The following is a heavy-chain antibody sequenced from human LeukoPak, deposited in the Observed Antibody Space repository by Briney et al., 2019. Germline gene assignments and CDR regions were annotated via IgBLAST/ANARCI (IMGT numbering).Heavy chain of an antibody. Sequence: SETLSLTCTVSGGSISSYYWSWIRQPPGKGLEWIGYIYYSGSTYYNPSLKSRVTISVDTSKNQFSLKLSSVTAADTAVYYCARIYDSSYFDYWGQGTLVTVSS. V-gene: IGHV4-59*06. CDR1: GGSISSYY. J-gene: IGHJ4*02. CDR3: ARIYDSSYFDY. CDR2: IYYSGST. D-gene: IGHD3-22*01.